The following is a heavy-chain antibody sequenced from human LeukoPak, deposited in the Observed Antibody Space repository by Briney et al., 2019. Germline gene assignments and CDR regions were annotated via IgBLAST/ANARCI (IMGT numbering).Heavy chain of an antibody. CDR3: ARVGGLRFLEWSSPFYYYMDV. CDR1: GGSINSGSYY. J-gene: IGHJ6*03. Sequence: PSETLSLTCTVSGGSINSGSYYWSWIRQPAGKGLEWIGRIYTSGSTNYNPSLKSRVTISVDTSKNQFSLKLSSVTAADTAVYYCARVGGLRFLEWSSPFYYYMDVWGKGTTVTVSS. V-gene: IGHV4-61*02. CDR2: IYTSGST. D-gene: IGHD3-3*01.